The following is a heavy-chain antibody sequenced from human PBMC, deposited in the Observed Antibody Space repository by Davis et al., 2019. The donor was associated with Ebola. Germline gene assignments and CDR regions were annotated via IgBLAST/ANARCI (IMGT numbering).Heavy chain of an antibody. Sequence: AASVKVSCKASGYTFTSYGISWVRQAPGQGLEWMGWISAYNDNTNYAQKLQGRVTMTTDTSTSTAYMELRSLRSDDTAVYYCARAITMVRPNNWFDPWGQGTLVTVSS. V-gene: IGHV1-18*01. CDR2: ISAYNDNT. CDR1: GYTFTSYG. CDR3: ARAITMVRPNNWFDP. D-gene: IGHD3-10*01. J-gene: IGHJ5*02.